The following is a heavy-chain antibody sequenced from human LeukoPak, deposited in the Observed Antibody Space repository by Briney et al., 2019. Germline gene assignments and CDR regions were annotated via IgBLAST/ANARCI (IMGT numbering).Heavy chain of an antibody. CDR3: ARGRRIGYSYGYSDY. D-gene: IGHD5-18*01. Sequence: GGSLRLSCAASGFTFSSYSMNWVRQAPGKGLEWVSYISSSSSTIYYADSVKGRFTISRDNAKNSLYLQMNSLRAEDTAVYYCARGRRIGYSYGYSDYWGQGTLVTVSS. CDR2: ISSSSSTI. V-gene: IGHV3-48*01. J-gene: IGHJ4*02. CDR1: GFTFSSYS.